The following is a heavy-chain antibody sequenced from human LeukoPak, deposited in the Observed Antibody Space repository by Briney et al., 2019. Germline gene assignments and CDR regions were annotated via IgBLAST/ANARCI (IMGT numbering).Heavy chain of an antibody. Sequence: SETLSLTCTVSGGSISSYYWSWIRQPPGKGLEWIGYIYYSGSTNYNPSLKSRVTISVDTSKNQFSLKLSSVTAADTAVYYCARDQYGSGSSRFDYWGQGTLVTVSS. CDR1: GGSISSYY. J-gene: IGHJ4*02. V-gene: IGHV4-59*01. CDR2: IYYSGST. CDR3: ARDQYGSGSSRFDY. D-gene: IGHD3-10*01.